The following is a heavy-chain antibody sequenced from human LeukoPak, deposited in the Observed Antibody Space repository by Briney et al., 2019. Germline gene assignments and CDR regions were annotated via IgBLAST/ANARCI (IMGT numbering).Heavy chain of an antibody. D-gene: IGHD3-22*01. CDR2: IYYSGST. Sequence: SETLSLTCTVSGASISGGDYYWSWIRQPPGKGLECIGHIYYSGSTYYNPSLKSRVTISVDTSKNQFSLKLSSVTAADTAVYYCARGRGVPYYYDSSGYYPADYWGQGTLVTVSS. V-gene: IGHV4-30-4*01. CDR3: ARGRGVPYYYDSSGYYPADY. J-gene: IGHJ4*02. CDR1: GASISGGDYY.